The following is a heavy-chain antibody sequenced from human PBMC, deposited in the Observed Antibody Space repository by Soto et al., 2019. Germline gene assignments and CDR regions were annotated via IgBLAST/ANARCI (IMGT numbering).Heavy chain of an antibody. Sequence: EVQLVESGGGLAQPGGSLRLSCAASGFTFNTFAMHWVRQTPGKGLEFVSAISSNGGNTYYADSVKGRFAISRDNSKNTLYLQMYSLRPEDTALYYCVKEGYMRSDWYGQFDCWGQGTLVTVSS. CDR2: ISSNGGNT. V-gene: IGHV3-64D*06. J-gene: IGHJ4*02. D-gene: IGHD6-19*01. CDR1: GFTFNTFA. CDR3: VKEGYMRSDWYGQFDC.